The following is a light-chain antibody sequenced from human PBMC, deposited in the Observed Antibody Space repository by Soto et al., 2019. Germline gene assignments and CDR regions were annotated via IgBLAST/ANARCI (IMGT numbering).Light chain of an antibody. CDR1: QSISSW. CDR3: QQYNSYLRT. Sequence: DIQMTQSPTTLSASVGDRVTITCRASQSISSWLAWYQQKPGKAPKLLIYDASSLESGVPLRFSGSGSGAEFTLTISSLQPDDFATYYCQQYNSYLRTFGQGTKV. J-gene: IGKJ1*01. CDR2: DAS. V-gene: IGKV1-5*01.